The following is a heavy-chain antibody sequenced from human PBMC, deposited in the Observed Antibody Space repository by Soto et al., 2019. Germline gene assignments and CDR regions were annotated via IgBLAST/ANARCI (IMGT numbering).Heavy chain of an antibody. Sequence: GGSLRLSCAASGFTFSSYCMHWVRQAPGKGLEWVAVIWYDGSNKYYADSVKGRFTISRDNSKNTLYLQMNSLRAEDTAVYYCAREASSWYRSYYYYYGMDVWGQGTTVTVSS. D-gene: IGHD6-13*01. CDR2: IWYDGSNK. CDR1: GFTFSSYC. V-gene: IGHV3-33*01. J-gene: IGHJ6*02. CDR3: AREASSWYRSYYYYYGMDV.